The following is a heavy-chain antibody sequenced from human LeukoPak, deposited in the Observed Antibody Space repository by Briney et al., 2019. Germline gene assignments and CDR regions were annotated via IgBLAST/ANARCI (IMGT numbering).Heavy chain of an antibody. D-gene: IGHD2-15*01. CDR2: ISAYNGNT. J-gene: IGHJ6*02. CDR1: GYTFTSYG. Sequence: GASVKVSCKASGYTFTSYGTSWVRQAPGQGLEWMGWISAYNGNTNYAQKLQGRVTMTTDTSTSTAYMELRSLRSDDTAVYYCAREVVVVAASRMDVWGQGTTVTISS. CDR3: AREVVVVAASRMDV. V-gene: IGHV1-18*01.